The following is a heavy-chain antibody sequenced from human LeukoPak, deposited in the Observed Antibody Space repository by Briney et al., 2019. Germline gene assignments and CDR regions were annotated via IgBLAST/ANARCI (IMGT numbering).Heavy chain of an antibody. D-gene: IGHD3-22*01. CDR3: AADSSGYYWAF. J-gene: IGHJ1*01. CDR1: GFTFSHYW. V-gene: IGHV3-7*01. CDR2: IKQDGSEK. Sequence: GGSLRLSCAASGFTFSHYWMSWVRQAPGKGLEWVANIKQDGSEKYYVDSVKGRFTISRDNAKNSLYLQINGLRAEDTAVYYCAADSSGYYWAFWGQGTLVTVSS.